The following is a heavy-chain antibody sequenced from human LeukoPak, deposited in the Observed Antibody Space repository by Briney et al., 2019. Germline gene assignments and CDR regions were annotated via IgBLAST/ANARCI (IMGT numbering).Heavy chain of an antibody. CDR2: ISGSGGST. CDR1: GFTFSSYA. CDR3: ARVIGGFDYYYGMDV. D-gene: IGHD3-16*02. Sequence: PGGSLRLSCAASGFTFSSYAMSWVRQAPGKGLEWVSAISGSGGSTYYADSVKGRFTISRDNSKNTLYLQMNSLRAEDTAVYYCARVIGGFDYYYGMDVWGQGTTVTVSS. J-gene: IGHJ6*02. V-gene: IGHV3-23*01.